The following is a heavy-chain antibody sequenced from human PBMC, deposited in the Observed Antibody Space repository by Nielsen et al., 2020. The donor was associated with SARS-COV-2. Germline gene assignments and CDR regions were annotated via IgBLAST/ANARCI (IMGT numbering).Heavy chain of an antibody. V-gene: IGHV1-3*01. CDR3: ARERSREYGIDV. CDR1: GYSFTSYA. D-gene: IGHD1-26*01. CDR2: INVGNGNT. Sequence: SVKVSCTASGYSFTSYAMHWVWQAPGQRLEWMGWINVGNGNTKYSQKFQGRVTFTRDTSASTAYMELSSLRFEDTAVYYCARERSREYGIDVWGQGTTVTVSS. J-gene: IGHJ6*02.